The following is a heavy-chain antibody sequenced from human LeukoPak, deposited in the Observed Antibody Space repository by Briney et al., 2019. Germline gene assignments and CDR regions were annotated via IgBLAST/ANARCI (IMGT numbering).Heavy chain of an antibody. CDR1: GFTFSSYA. Sequence: PGGSLRLSCAASGFTFSSYAMHWVRQAPGKGLEWVAVISYDGSNKYYADSVKGRFTISRDNAKNPLYLQMTSLRAEDTAVYYCAKTREITMVRGVIRPPYYFDYWGQGTLVTVSS. V-gene: IGHV3-30*04. J-gene: IGHJ4*02. CDR2: ISYDGSNK. D-gene: IGHD3-10*01. CDR3: AKTREITMVRGVIRPPYYFDY.